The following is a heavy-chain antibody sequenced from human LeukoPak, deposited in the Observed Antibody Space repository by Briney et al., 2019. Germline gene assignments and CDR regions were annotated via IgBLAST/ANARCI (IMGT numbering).Heavy chain of an antibody. CDR2: IKQDGSEK. CDR1: GFTFSSYW. Sequence: PGGSLRLSCAASGFTFSSYWMSWVRQAPGKGLEWVANIKQDGSEKYYVDSVKGRFTISRDNAKNSLYLQMNTLRAEDTAVYYCAREGHSSGWSGRGVEYYYYGLDVWGQGTTVTVSS. V-gene: IGHV3-7*05. J-gene: IGHJ6*02. D-gene: IGHD6-19*01. CDR3: AREGHSSGWSGRGVEYYYYGLDV.